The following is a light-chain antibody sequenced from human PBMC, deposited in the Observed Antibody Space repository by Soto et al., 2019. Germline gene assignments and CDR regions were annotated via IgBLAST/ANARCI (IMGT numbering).Light chain of an antibody. J-gene: IGKJ4*01. V-gene: IGKV1-9*01. Sequence: DIQLTQSPSFLSASVGDRVTITCRASQGISSYLAWYQQKPGKAPKLLIYAASTLQSGVPSRFSGSGSGTEITLTISSLQPEDFATYYCQQLNSYPPFGGGTKVEIK. CDR1: QGISSY. CDR2: AAS. CDR3: QQLNSYPP.